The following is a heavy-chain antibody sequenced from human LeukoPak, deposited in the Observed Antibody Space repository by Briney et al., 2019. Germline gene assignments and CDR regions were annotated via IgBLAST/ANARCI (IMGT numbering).Heavy chain of an antibody. J-gene: IGHJ3*02. CDR1: GGSFSGYY. D-gene: IGHD5-12*01. CDR2: INHSGST. V-gene: IGHV4-34*01. Sequence: SETLSLTCAVYGGSFSGYYWSWIRQPPGKGLEWIGEINHSGSTNYNPSLKSRVTISVDTSKNQFSLKLSSVTAADTAVYYCARVVATILDAFDIWGQGTMVTVSS. CDR3: ARVVATILDAFDI.